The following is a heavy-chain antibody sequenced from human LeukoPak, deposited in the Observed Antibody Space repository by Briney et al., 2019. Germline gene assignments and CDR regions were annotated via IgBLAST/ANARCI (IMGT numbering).Heavy chain of an antibody. D-gene: IGHD5-18*01. CDR3: ARQQLQLWYD. J-gene: IGHJ4*02. V-gene: IGHV3-48*04. CDR2: ISSSAGTT. Sequence: PGGSLRLSCAASGFTFSSYGMHWVRQAPGKGLGWVSYISSSAGTTYYADSVKGRFTISRDNAKNSLYLQMNSLRAEDTAVYYCARQQLQLWYDWGQGTLVTVSS. CDR1: GFTFSSYG.